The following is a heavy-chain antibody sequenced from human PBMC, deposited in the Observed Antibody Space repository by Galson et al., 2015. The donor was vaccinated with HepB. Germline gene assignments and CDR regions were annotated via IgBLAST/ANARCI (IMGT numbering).Heavy chain of an antibody. CDR3: ARHVYTSGWDGGDY. CDR2: IYPGDPDT. D-gene: IGHD3-22*01. Sequence: QSGAEVKKPGESLKISCKGSGYIFTTNWIDWVRKGPGKGLRGMGHIYPGDPDTTYNPSFQGQVTISVDKSISTAYLQWSSLKASDTAMYYCARHVYTSGWDGGDYWGQGTLVTVSS. CDR1: GYIFTTNW. V-gene: IGHV5-51*01. J-gene: IGHJ4*02.